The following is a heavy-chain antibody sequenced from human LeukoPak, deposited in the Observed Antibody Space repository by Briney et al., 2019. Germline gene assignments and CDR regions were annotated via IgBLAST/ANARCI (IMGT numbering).Heavy chain of an antibody. CDR3: ARVTLGSWYFDL. Sequence: ASVKVSCKASGYTFTGYYMYWVRQAPGQGLEWMGWINPNSGGTNYAQKFQGRVTLTTDTSTSTAYMDLRSLRSDDTAVYHCARVTLGSWYFDLWGRGTLVTVSS. J-gene: IGHJ2*01. D-gene: IGHD2-15*01. CDR2: INPNSGGT. CDR1: GYTFTGYY. V-gene: IGHV1-2*02.